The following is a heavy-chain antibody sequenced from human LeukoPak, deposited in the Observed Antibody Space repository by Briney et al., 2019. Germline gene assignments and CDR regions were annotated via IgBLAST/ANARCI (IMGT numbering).Heavy chain of an antibody. J-gene: IGHJ4*02. CDR2: ISSSRGYT. CDR1: GFTVSDYY. V-gene: IGHV3-11*05. D-gene: IGHD3-10*01. CDR3: ARGGRFGELRFDY. Sequence: GGSLRLSCAASGFTVSDYYMSWVRQAPGKGLEWLSYISSSRGYTNYADSVKGRFTISRDNAKNSLYLQVNSLRAEDTAVYYCARGGRFGELRFDYWGQGTLVTVSS.